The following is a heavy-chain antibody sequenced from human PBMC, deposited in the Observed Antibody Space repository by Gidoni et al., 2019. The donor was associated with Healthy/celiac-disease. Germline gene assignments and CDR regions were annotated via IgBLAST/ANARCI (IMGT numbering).Heavy chain of an antibody. J-gene: IGHJ5*02. CDR2: INAGNGNT. CDR3: ARDRGYGSGSYYENWFDP. D-gene: IGHD3-10*01. CDR1: GYTFTSYA. V-gene: IGHV1-3*01. Sequence: QVQLVQSGAAVKKPGASVKVSCTASGYTFTSYARHWVRQAPGQRLEWMGWINAGNGNTKYSQKFQGRVTITRDTSASTAYMELSSLRSEDTAVYYCARDRGYGSGSYYENWFDPWGQGTLVTVSS.